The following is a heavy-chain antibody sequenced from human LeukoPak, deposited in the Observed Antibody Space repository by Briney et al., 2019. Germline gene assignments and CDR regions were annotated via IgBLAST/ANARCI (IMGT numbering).Heavy chain of an antibody. CDR1: GYTFTGYY. D-gene: IGHD6-19*01. V-gene: IGHV1-2*02. CDR2: INPNSGGT. Sequence: ASVKVSCKASGYTFTGYYMHWVRQAPGQGLEWMGWINPNSGGTNYAQKFQGRVTMTRDTSISTAYMELSRLRSDDTAVYYCARPLWYSSDWDFDYWGQGTLVTVYS. CDR3: ARPLWYSSDWDFDY. J-gene: IGHJ4*02.